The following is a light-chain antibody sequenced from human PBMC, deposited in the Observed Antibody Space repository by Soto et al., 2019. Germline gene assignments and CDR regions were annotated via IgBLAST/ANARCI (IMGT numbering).Light chain of an antibody. CDR3: QQRSNWPST. Sequence: EIVLTQSPATLSLSPGDRATLSCRASQSVSSYLAWYQQKPGQAPRLLIYDASNSATGIPARFSGSGSGTDFTLTITSLEPEDFAVYYCQQRSNWPSTFGGGTKVEIK. J-gene: IGKJ4*01. CDR1: QSVSSY. V-gene: IGKV3-11*01. CDR2: DAS.